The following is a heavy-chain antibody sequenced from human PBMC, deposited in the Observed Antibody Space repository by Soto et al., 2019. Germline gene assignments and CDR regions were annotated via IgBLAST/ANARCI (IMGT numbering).Heavy chain of an antibody. V-gene: IGHV3-33*01. CDR3: ARDPIPNIYYYGMDV. Sequence: ESGGGVVPPGRSLRLSCAASGFTFSSYGMHWVRQAPGKGLEWVAVIWYDGSNKYYADSVKGRFTISRDNSKNTLYLQMNSLRAEDTAVYYCARDPIPNIYYYGMDVWGQGTTVTVSS. CDR1: GFTFSSYG. J-gene: IGHJ6*02. CDR2: IWYDGSNK. D-gene: IGHD2-21*01.